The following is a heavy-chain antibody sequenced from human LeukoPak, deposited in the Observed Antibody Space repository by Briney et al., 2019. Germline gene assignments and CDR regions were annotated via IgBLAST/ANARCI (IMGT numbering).Heavy chain of an antibody. Sequence: GASVKVSCKASGYTFTSYGISWVRQAPGQGLEWMGWISAYNGNTNYAQKLQGRVTMTTDTSTSTAYMELRSLRSDDTAVYYCARVSSGWYGFDYFDYWGQGTLVTVSS. CDR3: ARVSSGWYGFDYFDY. V-gene: IGHV1-18*01. D-gene: IGHD6-19*01. J-gene: IGHJ4*02. CDR1: GYTFTSYG. CDR2: ISAYNGNT.